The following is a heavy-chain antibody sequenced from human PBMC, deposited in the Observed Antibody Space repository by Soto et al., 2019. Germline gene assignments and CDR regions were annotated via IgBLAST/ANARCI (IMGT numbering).Heavy chain of an antibody. D-gene: IGHD3-3*01. CDR2: IYYSGST. CDR1: GGSISSSSYY. V-gene: IGHV4-39*01. CDR3: ARHKIGGVVIISWFDP. J-gene: IGHJ5*02. Sequence: QLQLQESGPGLVKPSETLSLTCTVSGGSISSSSYYWDWIRQPPGKGLEWIESIYYSGSTYYNPSLKSRVTISVDTSKDQFSLKLSSVTAADTAVYYCARHKIGGVVIISWFDPWGQGTLVTVSS.